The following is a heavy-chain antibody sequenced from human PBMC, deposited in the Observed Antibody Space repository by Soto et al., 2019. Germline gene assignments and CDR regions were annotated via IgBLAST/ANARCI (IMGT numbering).Heavy chain of an antibody. CDR1: GGTFSSYA. CDR3: ARDISVAVFDP. Sequence: GASVKVSCKASGGTFSSYAISWVLQAPGQGLEWMGGIIPIFGTANYAQKFQGRVTITADKATSTAYMELSSLRSEDTAVYYCARDISVAVFDPCGQGPLVTVSS. J-gene: IGHJ5*02. D-gene: IGHD6-19*01. CDR2: IIPIFGTA. V-gene: IGHV1-69*06.